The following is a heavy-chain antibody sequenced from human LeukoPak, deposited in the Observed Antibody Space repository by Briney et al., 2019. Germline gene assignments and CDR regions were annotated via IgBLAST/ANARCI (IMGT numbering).Heavy chain of an antibody. Sequence: GRSLRLSCAASGFTFSSYAMHWVRQAPGKGLEWVAVISYDGSNKYYADSVKGRFTISRDNSKNTLYLQMNSLRAEDTAVYYCARENYGDYESDYYYYYYMDVWGKGTTVTVSS. CDR1: GFTFSSYA. J-gene: IGHJ6*03. CDR3: ARENYGDYESDYYYYYYMDV. D-gene: IGHD4-17*01. V-gene: IGHV3-30*04. CDR2: ISYDGSNK.